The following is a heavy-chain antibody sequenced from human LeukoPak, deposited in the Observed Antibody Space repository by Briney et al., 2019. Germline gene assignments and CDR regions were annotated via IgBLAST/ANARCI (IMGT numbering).Heavy chain of an antibody. D-gene: IGHD6-19*01. J-gene: IGHJ4*02. Sequence: ASVKVSCKASGYSLTTHYMHWVRQAPGQGLEWMAIINPSGGSTNYAQKFQGRVTMTRDTSTSTAYMELRSLRSDDTAVYYCARIRSGWFDYWGQGTLVTVSS. CDR2: INPSGGST. CDR1: GYSLTTHY. CDR3: ARIRSGWFDY. V-gene: IGHV1-46*01.